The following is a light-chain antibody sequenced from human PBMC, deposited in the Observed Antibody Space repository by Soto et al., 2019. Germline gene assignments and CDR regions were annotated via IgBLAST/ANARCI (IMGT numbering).Light chain of an antibody. J-gene: IGKJ2*01. CDR2: AAS. V-gene: IGKV1-39*01. CDR3: QQSYSTPYS. CDR1: QSISTY. Sequence: QLTQSPSSLSASEGDRVTITCRASQSISTYLNWYQQKPGRAPKFLIYAASTLQTGAPSRFSGSGSGTDFTLTISSLQPEDFATYYCQQSYSTPYSFGQGTKLEIK.